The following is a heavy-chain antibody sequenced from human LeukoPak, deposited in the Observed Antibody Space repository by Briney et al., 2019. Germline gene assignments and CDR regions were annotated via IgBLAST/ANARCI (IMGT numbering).Heavy chain of an antibody. J-gene: IGHJ3*02. D-gene: IGHD3-10*01. CDR2: IYYSGST. Sequence: SETLSLTCTVSGGSISSYYWSWIRQPPGKGLEWIGYIYYSGSTNYNPSLKSRVTISVDTSKNQFSLKLSSVTAADTAVYYCARRDHYYGSGSYYNASPDDAFDIWGQGTMVTASS. CDR1: GGSISSYY. CDR3: ARRDHYYGSGSYYNASPDDAFDI. V-gene: IGHV4-59*01.